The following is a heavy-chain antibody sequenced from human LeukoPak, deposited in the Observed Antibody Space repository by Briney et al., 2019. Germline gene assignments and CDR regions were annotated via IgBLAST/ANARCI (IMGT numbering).Heavy chain of an antibody. D-gene: IGHD4-17*01. CDR2: IYSGGST. Sequence: GGSLRLSCAASGFTFDDYAMHWVRQAPGKGLEWVSGIYSGGSTYYADSVKGRFTISRDNSKNTLYLQMNSLRAEDTAVYYCARATLYGDYVGYYFDYWGQGTLVTVSS. J-gene: IGHJ4*02. CDR3: ARATLYGDYVGYYFDY. CDR1: GFTFDDYA. V-gene: IGHV3-53*01.